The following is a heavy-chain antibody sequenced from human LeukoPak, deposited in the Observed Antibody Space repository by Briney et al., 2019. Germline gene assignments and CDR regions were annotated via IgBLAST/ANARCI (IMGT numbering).Heavy chain of an antibody. Sequence: PGGSLRLSCAASGFTFSNACMSWVCQAPGKGLKWVGHIKGKAEGGTTDYAAPMQGRFTISRDDSKNTLYLQMNSLKTEDTAVYYCTTGTWIQLWLADYWGQGTLVTVSS. D-gene: IGHD5-18*01. CDR3: TTGTWIQLWLADY. CDR2: IKGKAEGGTT. J-gene: IGHJ4*02. CDR1: GFTFSNAC. V-gene: IGHV3-15*01.